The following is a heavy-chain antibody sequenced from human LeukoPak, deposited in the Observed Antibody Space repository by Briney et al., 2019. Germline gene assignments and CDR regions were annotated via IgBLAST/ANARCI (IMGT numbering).Heavy chain of an antibody. V-gene: IGHV3-7*03. CDR2: IKQDGSEK. CDR3: ASSGSYGYGMDV. D-gene: IGHD3-10*01. J-gene: IGHJ6*04. CDR1: GFTFSSYW. Sequence: PGGSLRLSCAVSGFTFSSYWMTWVRQAPGKGLEWVANIKQDGSEKYYVDSVMGRFIISRDNAKSSLYLQMNSLRAEDTAVYYCASSGSYGYGMDVWGKGTTVSVSS.